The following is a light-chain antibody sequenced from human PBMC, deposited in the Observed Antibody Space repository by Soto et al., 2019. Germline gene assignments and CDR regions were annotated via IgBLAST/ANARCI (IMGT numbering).Light chain of an antibody. CDR3: QPYNNWPLT. J-gene: IGKJ4*01. CDR1: QNIRTN. V-gene: IGKV3-15*01. CDR2: GAS. Sequence: IVMTQSPATLSVSPGERATFSCRASQNIRTNLAWYQQKPGQVPRLLIYGASTRATGVPARFSGSGSGTEFILTISSLQSEDFAIYYCQPYNNWPLTFGGGTKV.